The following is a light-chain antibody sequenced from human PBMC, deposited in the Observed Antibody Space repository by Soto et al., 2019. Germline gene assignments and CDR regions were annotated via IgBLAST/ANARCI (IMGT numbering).Light chain of an antibody. V-gene: IGKV3D-15*01. CDR3: QQYNNWPPYT. Sequence: IVLTQSPATPSLTPGGRATLSCRASRSVSSDLAWYQQRPGQAPRRLIYGASTRATGIPARFSGSGSGTEFTLTISSLQSEDFVVYYCQQYNNWPPYTFGQGTRLEIK. J-gene: IGKJ5*01. CDR1: RSVSSD. CDR2: GAS.